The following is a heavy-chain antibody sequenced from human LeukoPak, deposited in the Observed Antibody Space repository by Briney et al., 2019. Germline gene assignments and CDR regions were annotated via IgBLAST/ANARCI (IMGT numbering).Heavy chain of an antibody. J-gene: IGHJ4*02. D-gene: IGHD1-26*01. Sequence: GGSLRLSCAASGFAFSSYDMHWVRQVSGKGLEWVSAIGHAGGTYHADSVKGRFTISREDAKNYFFLQMNSLRAGDTAVYFCAALGDSIYWGQGTLVTVSS. CDR3: AALGDSIY. CDR2: IGHAGGT. V-gene: IGHV3-13*01. CDR1: GFAFSSYD.